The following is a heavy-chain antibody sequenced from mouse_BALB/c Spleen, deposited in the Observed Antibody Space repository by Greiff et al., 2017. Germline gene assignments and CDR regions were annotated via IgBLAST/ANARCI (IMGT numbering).Heavy chain of an antibody. CDR3: ARTGDRYDVWFAY. V-gene: IGHV5-4*02. CDR1: GFTFSDYY. D-gene: IGHD2-14*01. Sequence: EVKVVESGGGLVKPGGSLKLSCAASGFTFSDYYMYWVRQTPEKRLEWVATISDGGSYTYYPDSVKGRFTISRDNATNNLYLQLSSLKSEDTARYYCARTGDRYDVWFAYWGQGTLVTGSA. CDR2: ISDGGSYT. J-gene: IGHJ3*01.